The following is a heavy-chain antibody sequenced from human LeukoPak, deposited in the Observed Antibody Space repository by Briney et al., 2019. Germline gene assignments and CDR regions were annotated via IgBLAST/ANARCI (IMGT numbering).Heavy chain of an antibody. Sequence: GGSLRLSCAASGFSVSNTYMSWVRQAPGKGLEWVSIIYSGGNTYYADSVKGRFTISRDISKNTLYLQMNRLRPEDTAVYYCAMGTVTAPDYWGQGTLVTVSS. CDR2: IYSGGNT. D-gene: IGHD4-17*01. CDR1: GFSVSNTY. CDR3: AMGTVTAPDY. J-gene: IGHJ4*02. V-gene: IGHV3-53*01.